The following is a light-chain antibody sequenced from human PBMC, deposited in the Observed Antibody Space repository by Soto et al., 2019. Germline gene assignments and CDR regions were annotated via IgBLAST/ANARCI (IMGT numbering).Light chain of an antibody. Sequence: ELVLTQSPGTLSLSPGDRATLSCRASQSVSSTYLAWYQQRPGQAPRLLIYSSSSRASGIPDRFSGSGSGTDFNLTISRLEPEDFAVYYCQQYRTSPPPWTFGQGTKVEIK. CDR2: SSS. CDR3: QQYRTSPPPWT. J-gene: IGKJ1*01. CDR1: QSVSSTY. V-gene: IGKV3-20*01.